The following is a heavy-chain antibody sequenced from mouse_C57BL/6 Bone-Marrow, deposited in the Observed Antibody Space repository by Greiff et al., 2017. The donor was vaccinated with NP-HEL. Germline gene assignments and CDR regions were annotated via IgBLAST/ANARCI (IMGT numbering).Heavy chain of an antibody. CDR1: GYTFTSYD. J-gene: IGHJ2*01. D-gene: IGHD1-1*01. CDR2: IYPRDGST. V-gene: IGHV1-85*01. CDR3: ASNYYGSSYDY. Sequence: VKLVESGPELVKPGASVKLSCKASGYTFTSYDINWVKQRPGQGLEWIGWIYPRDGSTKYNEKFKGKATLTVDTSSSTAYMELHSLTSEDSAVYFCASNYYGSSYDYWGQGTTLTVSS.